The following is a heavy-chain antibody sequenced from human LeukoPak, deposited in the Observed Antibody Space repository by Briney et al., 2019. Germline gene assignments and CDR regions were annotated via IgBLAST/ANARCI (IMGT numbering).Heavy chain of an antibody. Sequence: SETLSLTCAVSGYSISSGYYWGWIRQPPGKGLEWIGSIYHSGSTYYNPSLKSRVTISVDTSKNQFSLKLISVTAADTAVYYCARHRTVVVPAAMDYWGQGTLVTVSS. J-gene: IGHJ4*02. CDR2: IYHSGST. CDR3: ARHRTVVVPAAMDY. D-gene: IGHD2-2*01. CDR1: GYSISSGYY. V-gene: IGHV4-38-2*01.